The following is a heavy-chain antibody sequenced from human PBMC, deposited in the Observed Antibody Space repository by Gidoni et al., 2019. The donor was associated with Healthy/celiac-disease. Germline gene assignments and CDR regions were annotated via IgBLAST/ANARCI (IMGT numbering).Heavy chain of an antibody. V-gene: IGHV5-51*03. D-gene: IGHD6-6*01. CDR2: IYPGDSDT. Sequence: EVQLVQSGAEVKKPGECLKISCKGSGYSFTSYWIGWVRQIPGKGLEWMGIIYPGDSDTRYSPSFQGQVTISADKSISTAYLQWSSLKASDTAMYYCARRVYSSSPENWFDPWGQGTLVTVSS. J-gene: IGHJ5*02. CDR3: ARRVYSSSPENWFDP. CDR1: GYSFTSYW.